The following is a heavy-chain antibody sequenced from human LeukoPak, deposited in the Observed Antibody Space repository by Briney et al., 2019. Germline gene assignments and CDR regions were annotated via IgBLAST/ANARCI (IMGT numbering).Heavy chain of an antibody. CDR1: GGSISSGGYY. Sequence: PSQTLSLTCTVSGGSISSGGYYWSWIRQHPGKGLEWIGYIYYSGSTYYNPSLKSRVTISVDTSKNQFSLKLSSVTAADTAVYYCARNVRYYDFWSGYHYYYYMDVWGKGTTVTVSS. CDR3: ARNVRYYDFWSGYHYYYYMDV. V-gene: IGHV4-31*03. CDR2: IYYSGST. J-gene: IGHJ6*03. D-gene: IGHD3-3*01.